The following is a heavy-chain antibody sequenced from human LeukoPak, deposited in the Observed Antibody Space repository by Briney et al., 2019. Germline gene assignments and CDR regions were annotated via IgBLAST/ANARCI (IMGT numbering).Heavy chain of an antibody. J-gene: IGHJ3*02. D-gene: IGHD2-2*01. CDR2: INHSGST. Sequence: SLTLSLACNGSGGSLSGYYGGWVRHPTVKGLECIGEINHSGSTNSNTSLKSRVTISVDTSKNQFSLKLSSVTAADTAVYYCASRQAAICSFDMWGQGTMVTVSS. CDR1: GGSLSGYY. V-gene: IGHV4-34*01. CDR3: ASRQAAICSFDM.